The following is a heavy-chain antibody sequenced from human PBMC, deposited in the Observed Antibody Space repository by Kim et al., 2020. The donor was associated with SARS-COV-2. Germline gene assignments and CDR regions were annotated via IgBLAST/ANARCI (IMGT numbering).Heavy chain of an antibody. CDR3: AKDHESSGWPTFAS. D-gene: IGHD3-22*01. Sequence: SASVKGRFTVSRDNAKNILHLQMDSLRVEDTALYYCAKDHESSGWPTFASWGRGTLVSVSS. J-gene: IGHJ4*02. V-gene: IGHV3-23*01.